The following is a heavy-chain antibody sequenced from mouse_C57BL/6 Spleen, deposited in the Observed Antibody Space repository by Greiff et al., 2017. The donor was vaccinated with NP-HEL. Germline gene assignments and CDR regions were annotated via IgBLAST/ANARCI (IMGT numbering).Heavy chain of an antibody. V-gene: IGHV1-59*01. D-gene: IGHD2-12*01. CDR1: GYTFTSYW. CDR3: ARRDDKGDAMDD. CDR2: IDPSDSYT. Sequence: QVQLQQPGAELVRPGTSVKLSCKASGYTFTSYWMHWVKQRPGQGLEWIGVIDPSDSYTNYNQKFKGKATLTVDTSSSTAYMQLSSLTSEDSAVYYCARRDDKGDAMDDWGEGTSVTVSS. J-gene: IGHJ4*01.